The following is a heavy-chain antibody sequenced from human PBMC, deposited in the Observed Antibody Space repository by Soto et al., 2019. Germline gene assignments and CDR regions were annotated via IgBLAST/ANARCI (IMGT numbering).Heavy chain of an antibody. CDR1: GYTFTSYD. J-gene: IGHJ5*02. CDR2: MNPNSGNT. D-gene: IGHD3-9*01. Sequence: ASGKVSCKASGYTFTSYDINWVRQATGQGLEWMGWMNPNSGNTGYAQKFQGRVTMTRNTSISTAYMELSSLRSEDTAVYYCAGTYYDILTGYSPNWFDPWGQGTLVTVSS. V-gene: IGHV1-8*01. CDR3: AGTYYDILTGYSPNWFDP.